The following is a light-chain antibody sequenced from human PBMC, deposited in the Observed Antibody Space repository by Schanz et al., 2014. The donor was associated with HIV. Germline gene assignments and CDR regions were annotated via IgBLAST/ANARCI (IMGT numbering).Light chain of an antibody. V-gene: IGKV3-15*01. CDR1: QSVSIN. CDR3: QQYNKWPLT. CDR2: GAS. Sequence: EILMTQSPATLSVSPGERATLSCRASQSVSINLAWYQQKPAQPPRLLIFGASTRATGIPARFSGSGSGTEFTLTISSLQSEDFAVYYCQQYNKWPLTFGGGTKVEIK. J-gene: IGKJ4*01.